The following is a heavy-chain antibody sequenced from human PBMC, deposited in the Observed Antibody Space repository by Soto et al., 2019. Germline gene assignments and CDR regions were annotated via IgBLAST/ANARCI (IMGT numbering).Heavy chain of an antibody. CDR3: TTEGVVITRGAAFDI. CDR2: IKSKTDGGTT. D-gene: IGHD3-3*01. Sequence: GGSLRLSCAASGFTFSNAWMNWVRQAPGKGLEWVGRIKSKTDGGTTDYAAPVKGRFTISRVDSKNTLYLQMNSLKTEDTAVYYCTTEGVVITRGAAFDIWGQGTMVTVSS. CDR1: GFTFSNAW. V-gene: IGHV3-15*07. J-gene: IGHJ3*02.